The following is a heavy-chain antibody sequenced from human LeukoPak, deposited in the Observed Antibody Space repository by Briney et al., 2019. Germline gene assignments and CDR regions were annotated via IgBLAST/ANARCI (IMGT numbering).Heavy chain of an antibody. D-gene: IGHD6-13*01. CDR2: ISWNSGSI. J-gene: IGHJ3*02. CDR3: AKVEMASGQLGWGDGYNGYAFDI. Sequence: AGRSLRLSCAASGFTFDDYAMHWVRQAPGKGLEWVSGISWNSGSIGYADSVKGRFTISRDNAKNSLYLQMNSLRAEDTALYYCAKVEMASGQLGWGDGYNGYAFDIWGQGTMVTVSS. CDR1: GFTFDDYA. V-gene: IGHV3-9*01.